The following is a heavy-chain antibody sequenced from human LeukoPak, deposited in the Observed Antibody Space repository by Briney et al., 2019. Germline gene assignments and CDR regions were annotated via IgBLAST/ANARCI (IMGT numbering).Heavy chain of an antibody. D-gene: IGHD6-19*01. CDR2: IYSGGST. J-gene: IGHJ4*02. Sequence: AGGSLRLSCAASGFTFSSNYMSWVRQAPGKGLEWVSVIYSGGSTYYADSVKGRFTISRDNSKNTLYLQMNSLRAEDTAVYYCAREGSGIAVAGTDYFDYWGQGTLVTVSS. CDR3: AREGSGIAVAGTDYFDY. V-gene: IGHV3-66*01. CDR1: GFTFSSNY.